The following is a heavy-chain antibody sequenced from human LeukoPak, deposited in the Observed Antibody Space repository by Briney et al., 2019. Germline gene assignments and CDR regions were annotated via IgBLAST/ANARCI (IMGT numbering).Heavy chain of an antibody. CDR1: GYSINSGYY. J-gene: IGHJ3*02. CDR2: IYHSGTT. V-gene: IGHV4-38-2*01. Sequence: SETLSLTCAVSGYSINSGYYWGWIRQPPGKGLEWIGSIYHSGTTYYNPSLKSRVTISVDTSKNQFSLKLSSVTAADTAVYYCARLKSFSGYFGGFDIWGQGTMVTVSS. CDR3: ARLKSFSGYFGGFDI. D-gene: IGHD4-23*01.